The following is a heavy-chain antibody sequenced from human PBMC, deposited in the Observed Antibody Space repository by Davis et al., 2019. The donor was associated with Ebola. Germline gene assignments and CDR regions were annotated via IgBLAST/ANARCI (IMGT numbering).Heavy chain of an antibody. CDR3: ARLHNWNGLDY. CDR1: GYSITTYH. V-gene: IGHV4-59*12. Sequence: PSETLSLTCTVSGYSITTYHWNWIRQSPGKGLEWIGHIYSSGTTNYNPFLKSRVTISVDTSKNQFSLNLASVTAADTAVYYCARLHNWNGLDYWGQGTLVTVSA. CDR2: IYSSGTT. J-gene: IGHJ4*02. D-gene: IGHD1-1*01.